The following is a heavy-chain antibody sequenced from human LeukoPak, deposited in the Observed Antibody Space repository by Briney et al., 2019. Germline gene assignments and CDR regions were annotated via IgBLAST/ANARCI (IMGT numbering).Heavy chain of an antibody. V-gene: IGHV3-53*01. J-gene: IGHJ4*02. CDR3: ARDPGFDYFDY. D-gene: IGHD1-14*01. CDR1: GFTVSSNY. CDR2: IYSDGST. Sequence: PGGSLRLSCAASGFTVSSNYMSWVRQAPGKGLEWVSVIYSDGSTYYADSVKGRFTISRDNSKNTLYLQMNSLRAEDTAVYYCARDPGFDYFDYWGQGTLVTVSS.